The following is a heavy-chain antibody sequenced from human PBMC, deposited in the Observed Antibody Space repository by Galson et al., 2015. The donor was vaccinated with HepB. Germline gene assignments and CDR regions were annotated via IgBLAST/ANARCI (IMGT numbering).Heavy chain of an antibody. CDR2: ISAYNGNT. Sequence: SVKVSCKASGYTFTSFVINWVRQAPGQGLEWMGWISAYNGNTNYAQKLQGRVTMTTGTSTSTAYMELRSLRSDDTAVYYCARDVYYYDSGYSPLDYWGQGTLVTVSS. D-gene: IGHD3-22*01. V-gene: IGHV1-18*01. CDR1: GYTFTSFV. CDR3: ARDVYYYDSGYSPLDY. J-gene: IGHJ4*02.